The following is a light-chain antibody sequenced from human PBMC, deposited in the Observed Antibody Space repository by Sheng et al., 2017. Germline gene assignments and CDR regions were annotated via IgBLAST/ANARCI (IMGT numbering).Light chain of an antibody. CDR3: QQSSSSWT. V-gene: IGKV3-20*01. CDR1: QSVGSN. Sequence: EIVMTQSPATLSVSPGERATLSCRASQSVGSNLAWYQQKPGQAPRLLISGASSRATGIPDRFSGSGSGTDFTLTISRLEPEDFAVYYCQQSSSSWTFGQGTKVEIK. CDR2: GAS. J-gene: IGKJ1*01.